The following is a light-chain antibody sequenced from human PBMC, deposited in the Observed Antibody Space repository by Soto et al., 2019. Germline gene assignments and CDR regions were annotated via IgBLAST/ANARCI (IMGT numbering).Light chain of an antibody. CDR2: AAA. J-gene: IGKJ1*01. CDR3: QKYNSAPWT. Sequence: DIQMTQSPSSLSASVGDRVTITCRAIQGISNYLAWYQQNPGKVPNLLIYAAATLKSGDPSRFSGSGSGTDFNLTISSLQPEDVATYYCQKYNSAPWTFGQGTKVEIK. V-gene: IGKV1-27*01. CDR1: QGISNY.